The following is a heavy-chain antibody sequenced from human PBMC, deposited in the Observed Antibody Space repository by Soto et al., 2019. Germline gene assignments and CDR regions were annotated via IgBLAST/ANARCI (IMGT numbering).Heavy chain of an antibody. CDR1: GSTFLGFV. CDR3: ARGGPPIDY. J-gene: IGHJ4*02. V-gene: IGHV1-3*05. D-gene: IGHD3-10*01. CDR2: INAGNGNT. Sequence: QVQLVQSGAEKKNPGASWRVSAKPFGSTFLGFVMHWVRQAPGQRLEWMGWINAGNGNTKYSQKFQGRVTITRDTSASTAYMELSSLRSEDTAVYYCARGGPPIDYWGQGTLVTVSS.